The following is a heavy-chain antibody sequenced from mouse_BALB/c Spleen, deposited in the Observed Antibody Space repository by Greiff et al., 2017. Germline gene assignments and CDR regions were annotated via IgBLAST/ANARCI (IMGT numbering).Heavy chain of an antibody. CDR2: IYPGNSDT. CDR1: GYTFTSYW. Sequence: VQLQQSGTVLARPGASVKMSCKASGYTFTSYWMHWVKQRPGQGLEWIGAIYPGNSDTSYNQKFKGKAKLTAVTSTSTAYMELSSLTNEDSAVYYCTRSVGLRRGDYFDYWGQGTTLTVSS. CDR3: TRSVGLRRGDYFDY. V-gene: IGHV1-5*01. D-gene: IGHD1-1*01. J-gene: IGHJ2*01.